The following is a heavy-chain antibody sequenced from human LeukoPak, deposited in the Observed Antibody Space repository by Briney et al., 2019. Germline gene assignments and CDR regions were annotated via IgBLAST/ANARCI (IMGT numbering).Heavy chain of an antibody. CDR1: GGSISSSTSY. V-gene: IGHV4-39*07. J-gene: IGHJ4*02. CDR2: IYYSGST. D-gene: IGHD1-7*01. Sequence: SETLSLTCTVSGGSISSSTSYWGWIRQPPGKGLEWIGNIYYSGSTYYNSSLKSRVTISVDTSKNQFSLKLRSVTAADTAVYYCARLYGNYQNYFDYWGQGTLVTVSS. CDR3: ARLYGNYQNYFDY.